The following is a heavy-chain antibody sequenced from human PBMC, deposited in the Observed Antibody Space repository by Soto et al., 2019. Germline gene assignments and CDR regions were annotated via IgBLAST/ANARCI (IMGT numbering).Heavy chain of an antibody. V-gene: IGHV3-15*01. J-gene: IGHJ6*03. CDR1: GFTFSNAW. Sequence: GGSLRLSCAASGFTFSNAWMSWVRQAPGKGLEWVGRIKSKTDGGTTDYAAPVKGRFTISRDDSKNTLYLQMNSLKTEDTAVYYCTTDPYLRSNSVYYYYYMDVWGKGTTVTVSS. CDR3: TTDPYLRSNSVYYYYYMDV. D-gene: IGHD4-4*01. CDR2: IKSKTDGGTT.